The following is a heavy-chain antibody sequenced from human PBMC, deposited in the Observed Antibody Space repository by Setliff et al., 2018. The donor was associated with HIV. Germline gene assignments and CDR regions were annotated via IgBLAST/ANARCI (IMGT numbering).Heavy chain of an antibody. Sequence: SETLSLTCAVYGGSIRSGAYYWNWIRQSAGKGLEWIGHFYGTASTNYSPSLKSRLTISVDTWENEVSLKLSSVTAADTAIYYCARGDQLGLDIWGQGTKVTVSS. V-gene: IGHV4-61*09. CDR1: GGSIRSGAYY. J-gene: IGHJ3*02. D-gene: IGHD3-3*02. CDR2: FYGTAST. CDR3: ARGDQLGLDI.